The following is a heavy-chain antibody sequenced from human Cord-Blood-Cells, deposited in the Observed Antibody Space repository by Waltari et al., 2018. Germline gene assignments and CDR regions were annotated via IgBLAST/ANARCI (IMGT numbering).Heavy chain of an antibody. J-gene: IGHJ3*02. D-gene: IGHD6-6*01. V-gene: IGHV1-69*01. CDR2: IIPIFGTA. Sequence: QVQLVQSGAEVKKPGSSVKVSCKASGGTSSSHAISWVRPAPGQGLEWMGGIIPIFGTANYAQKFQGRVTITADESTSTAYMELSSLRSEDTAVYYCARATYSSSSFAFDIWGQGTMVTVSS. CDR3: ARATYSSSSFAFDI. CDR1: GGTSSSHA.